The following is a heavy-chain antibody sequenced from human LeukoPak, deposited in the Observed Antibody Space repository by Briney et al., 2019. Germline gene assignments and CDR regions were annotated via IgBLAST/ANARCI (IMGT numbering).Heavy chain of an antibody. CDR1: GFTFSSYG. V-gene: IGHV3-33*01. CDR3: ARNGDYYDSSGYPYYYYYGMDV. D-gene: IGHD3-22*01. CDR2: IWYDGSNK. Sequence: PGGSLRLSCAASGFTFSSYGMHWVRQAPGKGLEWVAVIWYDGSNKYYADSVKGRFTISRDNSKNTLYLQMNSLRAEDTAVYYCARNGDYYDSSGYPYYYYYGMDVWGQGTTVTVSS. J-gene: IGHJ6*02.